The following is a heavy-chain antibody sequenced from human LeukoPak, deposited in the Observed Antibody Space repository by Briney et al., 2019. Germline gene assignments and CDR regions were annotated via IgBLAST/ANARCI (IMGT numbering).Heavy chain of an antibody. CDR3: AKDPYYYDSSGRPFDY. D-gene: IGHD3-22*01. V-gene: IGHV3-21*01. J-gene: IGHJ4*02. CDR2: ISSSSSYI. CDR1: GFTFSSYS. Sequence: GGSLRLSCAASGFTFSSYSMNWVRQAPGKGLEWVSSISSSSSYIYYADSVKGRFTISRDNAKNSLYLQMNSLRAEDTAVYYCAKDPYYYDSSGRPFDYWGQGTLVTVPS.